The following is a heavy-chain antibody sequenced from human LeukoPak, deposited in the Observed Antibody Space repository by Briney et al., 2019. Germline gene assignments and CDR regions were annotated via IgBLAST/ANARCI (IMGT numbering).Heavy chain of an antibody. J-gene: IGHJ6*02. V-gene: IGHV4-31*02. Sequence: LRLSCAASGFTFSSYAMHWIRQHPGKGLEWIGYIYYSGSTYYNPSLKSRVTTSVDTSKNQFSLKLSSVTAADTAVYYCARDMVLPRRATTNYYYYYGMDVWGQGTTVTVSS. D-gene: IGHD3-10*01. CDR3: ARDMVLPRRATTNYYYYYGMDV. CDR2: IYYSGST. CDR1: GFTFSSYAMH.